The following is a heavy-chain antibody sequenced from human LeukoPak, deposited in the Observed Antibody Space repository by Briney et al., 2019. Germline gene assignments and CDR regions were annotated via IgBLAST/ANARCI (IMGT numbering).Heavy chain of an antibody. V-gene: IGHV4-59*01. D-gene: IGHD5-18*01. CDR3: ASTATAMVYFDY. J-gene: IGHJ4*02. Sequence: SETLSLTCTVSGGSISSYYWSWIRQPPGKGLEWIGYIYYSGSTNYNPSLKSRVTISVDTSKNQFSLKLSSVTAADTAVYYCASTATAMVYFDYWGQGTLVTVSS. CDR1: GGSISSYY. CDR2: IYYSGST.